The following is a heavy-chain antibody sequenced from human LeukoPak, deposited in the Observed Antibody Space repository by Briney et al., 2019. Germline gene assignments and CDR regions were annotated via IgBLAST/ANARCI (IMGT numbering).Heavy chain of an antibody. CDR1: GFTFSTYW. CDR3: AREFGAAAVLYYYYYMDV. Sequence: PGGYLRLSCAASGFTFSTYWMSWLRQAPGKGLEWAAVISYDGSNKYYADSVKGRFTISRDNSKNTLYLQMNSLRAEDTAVYYCAREFGAAAVLYYYYYMDVWGKGTTVTVSS. V-gene: IGHV3-30-3*01. D-gene: IGHD6-13*01. J-gene: IGHJ6*03. CDR2: ISYDGSNK.